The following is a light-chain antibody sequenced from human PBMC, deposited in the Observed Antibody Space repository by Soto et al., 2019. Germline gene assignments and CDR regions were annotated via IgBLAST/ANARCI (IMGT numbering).Light chain of an antibody. Sequence: DIQMTQSPSSLSASVGDRVTITCRASQSISSYLNWYQQKPGEAPRLLMYGASSLQSGVPSRFSGSGSRKDFTLTISSLQPEDFATYYCQQSYSTLRTFGQGTKVEIK. CDR1: QSISSY. V-gene: IGKV1-39*01. CDR3: QQSYSTLRT. J-gene: IGKJ1*01. CDR2: GAS.